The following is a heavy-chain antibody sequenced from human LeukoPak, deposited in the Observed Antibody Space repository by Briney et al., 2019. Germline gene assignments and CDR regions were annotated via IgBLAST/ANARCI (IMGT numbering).Heavy chain of an antibody. Sequence: PGGSLRLSCAASGFTFSSYGMHWVRQAPGKGLEWVAFIRYDGSNKYYADSVKGRFTISRDNSKNTLYLQMNSLRAEDTAIYYCATPLLSGSCVFDYWGQGTLVTVSS. D-gene: IGHD1-26*01. J-gene: IGHJ4*02. V-gene: IGHV3-30*02. CDR3: ATPLLSGSCVFDY. CDR2: IRYDGSNK. CDR1: GFTFSSYG.